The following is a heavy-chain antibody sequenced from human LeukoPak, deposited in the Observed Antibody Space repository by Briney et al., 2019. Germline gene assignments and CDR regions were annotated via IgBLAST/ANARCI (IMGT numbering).Heavy chain of an antibody. V-gene: IGHV3-48*01. CDR3: VGDPPNSGYAFQV. J-gene: IGHJ3*01. Sequence: PGGSLRLSCAASGFTFSSHSLNWVRQAPGKGLEWVSYISTWSTTIHYADSVKGRFTISRDNSKNMVYLQMNSLRAEDTALYYCVGDPPNSGYAFQVWGHGTVVTVSS. CDR1: GFTFSSHS. CDR2: ISTWSTTI. D-gene: IGHD3-22*01.